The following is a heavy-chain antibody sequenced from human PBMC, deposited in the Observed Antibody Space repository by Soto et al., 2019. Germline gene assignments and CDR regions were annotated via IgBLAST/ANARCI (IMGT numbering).Heavy chain of an antibody. Sequence: EVQLVESGGGLVQPGGSLRLSCAASGLTLTTYSMNWVRQAPGKGLEWVSYISSSGNTIYYADSVKGRFTISRDNAKNSLYLQMNSLRDEDTAVYYCARDRWSSFDYWGQGTLVTVSS. CDR3: ARDRWSSFDY. D-gene: IGHD6-13*01. CDR2: ISSSGNTI. J-gene: IGHJ4*02. V-gene: IGHV3-48*02. CDR1: GLTLTTYS.